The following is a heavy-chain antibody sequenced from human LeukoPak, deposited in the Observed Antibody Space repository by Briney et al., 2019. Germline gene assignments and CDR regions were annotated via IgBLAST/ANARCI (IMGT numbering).Heavy chain of an antibody. D-gene: IGHD1-7*01. V-gene: IGHV4-30-2*01. CDR1: GGSISSGGYY. CDR3: ARGESPGITGTGEDNWFDP. J-gene: IGHJ5*02. CDR2: IYHSGST. Sequence: SQTLSLTRTVSGGSISSGGYYWSWIRQPPGKGLEWIGYIYHSGSTYYNPSLKSRVTISVDRSKNQLSLKLSSVTAADTAVYYCARGESPGITGTGEDNWFDPWGQGTLVTVSS.